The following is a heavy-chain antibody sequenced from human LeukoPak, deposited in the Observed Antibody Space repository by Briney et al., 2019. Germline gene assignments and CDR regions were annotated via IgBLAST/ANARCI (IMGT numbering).Heavy chain of an antibody. CDR2: ISGSGGST. J-gene: IGHJ5*02. CDR1: GFTFSSYA. CDR3: TTDLAAMFGFDWFDP. D-gene: IGHD3-10*02. Sequence: GGSLRLSCAASGFTFSSYAMSWVRQAPGKGLEWVSAISGSGGSTYYADSVKGRFTISRDNSKNTLYLQMNSLKTEDTAVYYCTTDLAAMFGFDWFDPWGQGTLVTVSS. V-gene: IGHV3-23*01.